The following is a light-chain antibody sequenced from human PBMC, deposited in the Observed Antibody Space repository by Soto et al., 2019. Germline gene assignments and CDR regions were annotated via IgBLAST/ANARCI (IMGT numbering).Light chain of an antibody. V-gene: IGLV1-40*01. CDR1: SSNIGAGYD. CDR3: QSYDGSLSGVV. CDR2: DTS. J-gene: IGLJ2*01. Sequence: QSVLTQPPSVSGAPGQTITISCTGSSSNIGAGYDVHWYQQLPGTAPKFLIYDTSNRPSGVPDRFSGSKSGTSASLAITGLQAEDEADYYCQSYDGSLSGVVFGGGTKLTVL.